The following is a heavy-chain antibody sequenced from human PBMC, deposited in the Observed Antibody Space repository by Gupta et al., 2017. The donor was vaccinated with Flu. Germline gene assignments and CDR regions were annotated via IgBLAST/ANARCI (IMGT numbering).Heavy chain of an antibody. D-gene: IGHD3-10*01. CDR3: ARSNFGASFDV. CDR2: VNPSSGNT. Sequence: QVQLVQSGAEVKKVGASVWVSCQASRYTFTSYDLNWLRQATGQVLQWLGWVNPSSGNTDFAQEFRGRVTMNRDTSVSTVYLELSSLTSEDSAGYYCARSNFGASFDVWGQGTLVTVSS. CDR1: RYTFTSYD. J-gene: IGHJ3*01. V-gene: IGHV1-8*01.